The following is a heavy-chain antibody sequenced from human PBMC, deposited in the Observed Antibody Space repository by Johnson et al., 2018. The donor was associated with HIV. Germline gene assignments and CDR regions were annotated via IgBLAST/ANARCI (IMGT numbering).Heavy chain of an antibody. CDR3: ARDRYYDSSGSQAFDI. CDR2: IKRTTDGGTT. V-gene: IGHV3-15*01. CDR1: GFTFNNAW. J-gene: IGHJ3*02. Sequence: VQLVESGGGLVKPGGSLRLSCAVSGFTFNNAWMSWVRQAPGKGLEWVGRIKRTTDGGTTDYAAPVTGRFTLSRDDSKNTLYLQMNSLRAEDTAVYYCARDRYYDSSGSQAFDIWGQGTMVTVSS. D-gene: IGHD3-22*01.